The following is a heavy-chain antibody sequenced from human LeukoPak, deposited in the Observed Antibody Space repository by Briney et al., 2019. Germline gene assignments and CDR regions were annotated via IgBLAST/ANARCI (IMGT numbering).Heavy chain of an antibody. CDR3: ARDFYYDSSGYYDALDI. CDR1: GGSVSSGSYY. J-gene: IGHJ3*02. V-gene: IGHV4-61*01. Sequence: SETLSLTCTVSGGSVSSGSYYWSWIRQPPRKGLEWIGYMYYSGSTSYNPSLKSRVTISVDTSKNQFSLKLSSVAAADTAVYYCARDFYYDSSGYYDALDIWGQGTMVTVSS. CDR2: MYYSGST. D-gene: IGHD3-22*01.